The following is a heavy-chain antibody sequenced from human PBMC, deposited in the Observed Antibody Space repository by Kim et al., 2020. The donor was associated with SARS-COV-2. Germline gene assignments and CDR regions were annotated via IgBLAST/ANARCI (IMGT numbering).Heavy chain of an antibody. D-gene: IGHD5-18*01. J-gene: IGHJ6*02. Sequence: SRVTISVDTSKNQFSMMLSSVTAADTAVYYCARGPGYSYGYYYYYGMDVWGQGTTVTVSS. CDR3: ARGPGYSYGYYYYYGMDV. V-gene: IGHV4-34*01.